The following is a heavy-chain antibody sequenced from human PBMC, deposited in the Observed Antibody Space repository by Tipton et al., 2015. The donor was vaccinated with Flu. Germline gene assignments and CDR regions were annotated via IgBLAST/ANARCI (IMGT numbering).Heavy chain of an antibody. CDR2: IIPILGIA. Sequence: QLVQSGAEVKKPGSSVKVSCKASGGTFSSYAISWVRQAPGQGLEWMGRIIPILGIANYAQKFQGRVTITADKSTSTAYMELSSVGSEDTAVYYWGRSRGEQRWLQLRENGYWGQGTLVTVSS. CDR3: GRSRGEQRWLQLRENGY. J-gene: IGHJ4*02. CDR1: GGTFSSYA. V-gene: IGHV1-69*09. D-gene: IGHD5-24*01.